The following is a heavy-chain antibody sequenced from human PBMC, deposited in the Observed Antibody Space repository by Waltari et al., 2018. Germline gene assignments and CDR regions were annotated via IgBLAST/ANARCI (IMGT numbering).Heavy chain of an antibody. Sequence: QLQLQESGPGLVKPSETLSLTCTVSGGSISSSSYYWGWIRQPPGKGLEWIGSIYYSGSTYYNPSLKSRVTISVDTSKNQFSLKLSSVTAADTAVYYWARIGIGRNFDYWGQGTLVTVSS. CDR1: GGSISSSSYY. CDR2: IYYSGST. V-gene: IGHV4-39*01. CDR3: ARIGIGRNFDY. J-gene: IGHJ4*02.